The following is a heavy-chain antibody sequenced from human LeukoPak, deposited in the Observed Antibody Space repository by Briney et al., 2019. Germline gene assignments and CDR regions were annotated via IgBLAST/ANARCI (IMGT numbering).Heavy chain of an antibody. CDR1: GYSISSGYC. CDR2: LSHSGTT. D-gene: IGHD2-21*02. J-gene: IGHJ3*02. Sequence: SETLSLTCAVSGYSISSGYCWGWIRQSPGKGLEWIGSLSHSGTTYYIPSLESRVIISGDTSKNHFSLKLNSVTAADTAVYYCARHLVFVVVAATMDAFDIWGQGTMVTVSS. CDR3: ARHLVFVVVAATMDAFDI. V-gene: IGHV4-38-2*01.